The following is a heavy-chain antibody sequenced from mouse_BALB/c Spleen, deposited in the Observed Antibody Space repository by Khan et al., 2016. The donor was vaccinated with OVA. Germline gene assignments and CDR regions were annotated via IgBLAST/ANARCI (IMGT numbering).Heavy chain of an antibody. CDR2: ITNSGST. D-gene: IGHD4-1*01. V-gene: IGHV3-2*02. CDR3: ASELGRYYSMDY. Sequence: EVQLQESGPGLVKPSQSLSLTCTVTGYSITRDYAWNWIRQFPGNKLEWMGYITNSGSTNYNPSLKSRISITRDTSKNQFFLQLNSVTTEDTVTYYCASELGRYYSMDYWGQGTSVTVSA. J-gene: IGHJ4*01. CDR1: GYSITRDYA.